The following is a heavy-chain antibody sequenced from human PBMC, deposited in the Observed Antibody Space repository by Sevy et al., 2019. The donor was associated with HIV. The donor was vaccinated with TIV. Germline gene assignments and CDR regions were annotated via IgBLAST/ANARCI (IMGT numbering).Heavy chain of an antibody. Sequence: GGSLRLSCAASGFTFSSYGMHWVRQAPGKGLEWVTVISYDGSIKYYADSVKGRFTISRDNSKNTLYLQMNSLRAEDTAVYFCAKDRGSGWFKYFQHWGQGTLVTVSS. CDR3: AKDRGSGWFKYFQH. CDR2: ISYDGSIK. V-gene: IGHV3-30*18. CDR1: GFTFSSYG. D-gene: IGHD6-19*01. J-gene: IGHJ1*01.